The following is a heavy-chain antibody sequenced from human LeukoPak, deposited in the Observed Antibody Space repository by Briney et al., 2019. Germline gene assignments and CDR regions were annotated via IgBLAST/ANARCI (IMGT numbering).Heavy chain of an antibody. D-gene: IGHD3-10*01. CDR3: AXXXLYVGEVAFDI. CDR1: GYTLTELS. CDR2: FDPEDGET. Sequence: ASVKVSCKVSGYTLTELSMHWVRQAPGKGLEWMGGFDPEDGETIYAQKFQGRVTMTEDTSTDTAYMELSSLRSEDTAVYYCAXXXLYVGEVAFDIWGQGTMVTVSS. J-gene: IGHJ3*02. V-gene: IGHV1-24*01.